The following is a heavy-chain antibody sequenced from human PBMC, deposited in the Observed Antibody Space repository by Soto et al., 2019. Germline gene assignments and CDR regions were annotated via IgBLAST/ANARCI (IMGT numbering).Heavy chain of an antibody. CDR3: AKDGPHFDVDV. V-gene: IGHV3-48*02. J-gene: IGHJ6*02. D-gene: IGHD3-9*01. CDR1: GGIFSTYS. CDR2: ISTSTSTI. Sequence: GGPMRHCCPASGGIFSTYSRHWVRQAPGKGLEWVSYISTSTSTIYYADSVKGRFTISRDNAKNSLYLQMNSLRDEDTAVYFCAKDGPHFDVDVWGQGTTVTVSS.